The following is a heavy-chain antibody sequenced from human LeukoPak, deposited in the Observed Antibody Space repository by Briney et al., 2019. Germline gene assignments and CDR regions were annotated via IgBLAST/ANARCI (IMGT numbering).Heavy chain of an antibody. V-gene: IGHV3-7*03. Sequence: GGSLRLSCAASGFTFSSYRMNWARQAPGKGLEWVASINHNGNVNYYVDSVKGRFTISRDNAKNSLYLQMSNLRAEDTAVYYCARAQTAAGLRFDYWGQGTLVTVSS. J-gene: IGHJ4*02. CDR2: INHNGNVN. D-gene: IGHD6-13*01. CDR3: ARAQTAAGLRFDY. CDR1: GFTFSSYR.